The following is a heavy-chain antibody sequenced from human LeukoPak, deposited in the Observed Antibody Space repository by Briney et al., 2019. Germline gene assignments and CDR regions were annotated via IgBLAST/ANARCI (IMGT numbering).Heavy chain of an antibody. Sequence: GGALRLSCAASGFSSKTFAMSLVRQAPGKGLERVSSITGSGHDSYYADSVKGRFTISRDNSKNTLYLQMSSLRAEDTAVYYCAREWYYRMDVWGQGTTVTVSS. V-gene: IGHV3-23*01. J-gene: IGHJ6*02. CDR2: ITGSGHDS. CDR3: AREWYYRMDV. CDR1: GFSSKTFA.